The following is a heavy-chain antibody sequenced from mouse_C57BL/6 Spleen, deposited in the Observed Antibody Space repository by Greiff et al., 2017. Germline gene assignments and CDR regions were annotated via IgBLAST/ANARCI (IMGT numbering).Heavy chain of an antibody. Sequence: EVMLVESGGGLVKPGGSLKLSCAASGFTFSSYAMSWVRQTPEKRLEWVATISDGGSYTYYPDNVKGRFTISRDNAKNNLYLQMSHLKSEDTAMYYCARDGNYGGDYARDDWGQGTSVTVSS. CDR1: GFTFSSYA. CDR2: ISDGGSYT. J-gene: IGHJ4*01. V-gene: IGHV5-4*01. D-gene: IGHD2-1*01. CDR3: ARDGNYGGDYARDD.